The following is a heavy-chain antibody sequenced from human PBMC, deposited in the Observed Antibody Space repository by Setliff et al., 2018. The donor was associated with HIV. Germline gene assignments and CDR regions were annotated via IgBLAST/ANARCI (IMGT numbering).Heavy chain of an antibody. J-gene: IGHJ4*02. CDR2: IYNTGSA. D-gene: IGHD3-22*01. V-gene: IGHV4-31*03. CDR3: ARGYTRGYFSHFDY. CDR1: GGTISSAGYY. Sequence: LSLTCTVSGGTISSAGYYWSWIRQHPGKGLEWIGYIYNTGSAYFNPSLKSRLTISVDTSRNQFSLKLSSVTAADTAVYYCARGYTRGYFSHFDYWGQGTLVTVSS.